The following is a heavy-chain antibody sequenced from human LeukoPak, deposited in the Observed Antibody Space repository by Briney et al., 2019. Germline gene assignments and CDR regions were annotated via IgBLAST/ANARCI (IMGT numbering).Heavy chain of an antibody. CDR2: ISSSSSYI. Sequence: PGGSLRLSCAASGFTFSSYSMNWVRQAPGKGLEWVSSISSSSSYIYYADSVKGRFTISRDNAKNSLYLQMNSLRAEDTAVYYCARGVSGGSQTFDYWGQGTLVTVSS. CDR1: GFTFSSYS. D-gene: IGHD2-15*01. V-gene: IGHV3-21*01. CDR3: ARGVSGGSQTFDY. J-gene: IGHJ4*02.